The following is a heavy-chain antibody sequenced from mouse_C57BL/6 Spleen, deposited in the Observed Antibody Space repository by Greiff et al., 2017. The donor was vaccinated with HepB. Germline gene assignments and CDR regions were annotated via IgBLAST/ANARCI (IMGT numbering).Heavy chain of an antibody. CDR1: GFTFSDYG. Sequence: DVMLVESGGGLVKPGGSLKLSCAASGFTFSDYGMHWVRQAPEKGLEWVAYISSGSSTIYYADTVKGRFTISRDNAKNTLFLQMTSLRSEDTAMYYCAIHYYGSSYRFAYWGQGTLVTVSA. CDR2: ISSGSSTI. V-gene: IGHV5-17*01. D-gene: IGHD1-1*01. CDR3: AIHYYGSSYRFAY. J-gene: IGHJ3*01.